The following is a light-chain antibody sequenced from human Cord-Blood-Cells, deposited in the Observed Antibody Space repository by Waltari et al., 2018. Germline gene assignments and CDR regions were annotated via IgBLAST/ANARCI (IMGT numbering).Light chain of an antibody. J-gene: IGLJ3*02. CDR3: CSYAGSYTWV. V-gene: IGLV2-11*02. CDR1: TSDVGGYTY. Sequence: QSALTQPRSVSGSPGQSVTISCTGNTSDVGGYTYVSWYQQHPGKAPNLMIYDVSKRPSGVPDRFSGSKSGNTASLTISGLQAEDEADYYCCSYAGSYTWVFGGGTKLTVL. CDR2: DVS.